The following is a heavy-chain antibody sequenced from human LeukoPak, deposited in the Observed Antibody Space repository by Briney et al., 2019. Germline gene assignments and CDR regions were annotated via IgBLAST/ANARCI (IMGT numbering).Heavy chain of an antibody. CDR1: GGSISSSSYY. CDR2: IYYSGST. CDR3: ARDGGTLVGDAFDI. Sequence: PSETLSLTCTVSGGSISSSSYYWGGIRQPPGKGLEWIGSIYYSGSTYYNPSLKSRVTISVDTSKNQFSLKLSSVTAADTAVYYCARDGGTLVGDAFDIWGQGTMVTVSS. V-gene: IGHV4-39*07. J-gene: IGHJ3*02. D-gene: IGHD2-15*01.